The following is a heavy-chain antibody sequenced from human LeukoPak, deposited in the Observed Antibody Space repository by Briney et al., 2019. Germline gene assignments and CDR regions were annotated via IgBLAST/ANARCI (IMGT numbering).Heavy chain of an antibody. Sequence: GGSLRLSCAASGFPFSDYWMDWVRQAPGRGLEWVAFVRYGGNIKYYADSVKGRFTISRDNSKNTLYLQMNSLRPEDTAVYYCTKDLGTEYNIFDYWGQGTLVTVSS. V-gene: IGHV3-30*02. CDR3: TKDLGTEYNIFDY. CDR2: VRYGGNIK. J-gene: IGHJ4*02. D-gene: IGHD3-9*01. CDR1: GFPFSDYW.